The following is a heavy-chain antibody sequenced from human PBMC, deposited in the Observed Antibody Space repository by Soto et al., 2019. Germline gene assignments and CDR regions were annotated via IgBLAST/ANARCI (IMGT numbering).Heavy chain of an antibody. V-gene: IGHV4-30-4*08. CDR1: DGSSSSGGYY. Sequence: SETLSLTYSVSDGSSSSGGYYWSSIRKPPGKGLEWIGYIYYSGSTYYNPSLKSRVTISVDTSKNQFSLKLSSVTAADTAVYYCATFAFWSGYRGMDVWGQGTTVTVSS. CDR2: IYYSGST. J-gene: IGHJ6*02. D-gene: IGHD3-3*01. CDR3: ATFAFWSGYRGMDV.